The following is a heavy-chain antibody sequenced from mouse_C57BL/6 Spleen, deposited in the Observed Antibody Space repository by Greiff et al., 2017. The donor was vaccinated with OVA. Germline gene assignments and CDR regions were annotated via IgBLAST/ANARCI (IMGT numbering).Heavy chain of an antibody. J-gene: IGHJ3*01. CDR2: IYPRSGNT. CDR3: ARVYGGSPWFAY. Sequence: QVQLQQSGAELARPGASVKLSCKASGYTFTSYGISWVKQRTGQGLEWIGEIYPRSGNTYYNEKFKGKATLTADKSSSTAYMELRSLTSEDSAVYFCARVYGGSPWFAYWGQGTLVTVSA. V-gene: IGHV1-81*01. D-gene: IGHD1-1*01. CDR1: GYTFTSYG.